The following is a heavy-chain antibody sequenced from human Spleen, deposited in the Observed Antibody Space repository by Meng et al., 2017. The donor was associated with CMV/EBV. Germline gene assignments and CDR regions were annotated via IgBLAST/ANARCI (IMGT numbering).Heavy chain of an antibody. J-gene: IGHJ6*02. CDR3: ARANPHLLGIWGAMDV. D-gene: IGHD7-27*01. Sequence: ASVKVSCKASGIFTGQYIHWVRQAPGQGLEWMGWINPNSDDTKYARKFQDRVTMTRDTSISTAYMDLSRLKFDDTAIYYCARANPHLLGIWGAMDVWGQGTGVTVSS. CDR1: GIFTGQY. CDR2: INPNSDDT. V-gene: IGHV1-2*02.